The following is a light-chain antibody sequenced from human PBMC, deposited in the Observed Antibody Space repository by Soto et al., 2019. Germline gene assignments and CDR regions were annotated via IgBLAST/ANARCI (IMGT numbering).Light chain of an antibody. CDR3: CSYTSSSTV. CDR2: EIS. Sequence: QSALTQPASVSGSPGQSITISCTGTSTDVGGYNYVSWYQQHPGKAPKLMIYEISNRPSGVSNRFSGSKSGNTASLTISGLQAEDESYYYCCSYTSSSTVFGTGTKVTVL. J-gene: IGLJ1*01. V-gene: IGLV2-14*01. CDR1: STDVGGYNY.